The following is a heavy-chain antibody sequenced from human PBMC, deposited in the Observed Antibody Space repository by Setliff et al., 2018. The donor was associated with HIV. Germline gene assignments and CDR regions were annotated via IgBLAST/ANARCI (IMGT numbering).Heavy chain of an antibody. J-gene: IGHJ3*02. Sequence: PGESLKISCEGSGYGFTSNWIGWVRQMPGKGLEWMGIIHPVDSDTRYSPSFQGQVTISADKSISTAYLQWSTPKASDTAIYYCARHRHTAAGTLDAFDIWGQGTVVTVSS. CDR1: GYGFTSNW. D-gene: IGHD6-13*01. CDR2: IHPVDSDT. V-gene: IGHV5-51*01. CDR3: ARHRHTAAGTLDAFDI.